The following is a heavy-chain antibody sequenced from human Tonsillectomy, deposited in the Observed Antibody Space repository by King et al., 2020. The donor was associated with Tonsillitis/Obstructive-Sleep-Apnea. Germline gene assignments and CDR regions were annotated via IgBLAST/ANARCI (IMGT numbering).Heavy chain of an antibody. CDR3: ARSGRGAGNFDY. D-gene: IGHD2-15*01. V-gene: IGHV4-59*01. J-gene: IGHJ4*01. Sequence: YNPSLKSRVTRSRDTSKNQFSLKLSSVTAADTAVYYCARSGRGAGNFDYWG.